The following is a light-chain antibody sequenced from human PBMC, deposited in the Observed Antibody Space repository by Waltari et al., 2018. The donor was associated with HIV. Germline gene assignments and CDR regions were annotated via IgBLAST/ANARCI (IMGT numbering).Light chain of an antibody. V-gene: IGLV6-57*02. J-gene: IGLJ3*02. CDR3: QSFDGITAV. CDR2: EDN. CDR1: SGCIASNY. Sequence: NLMLTQPHSVSESPGKTVTISCTGSSGCIASNYVQWYQQRPGSAPTTVIFEDNQRSSGVPDRFSGSIDSSSNSASLTISRLKTEDEADYYCQSFDGITAVFGGGTKLTVL.